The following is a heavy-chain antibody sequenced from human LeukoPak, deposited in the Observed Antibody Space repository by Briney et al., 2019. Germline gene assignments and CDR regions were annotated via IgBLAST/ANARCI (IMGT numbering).Heavy chain of an antibody. J-gene: IGHJ4*02. CDR2: INPNSGGT. CDR1: GYTFTGYY. Sequence: GASVKVSCKASGYTFTGYYMHWVRQAPGQGLEWMGWINPNSGGTNYAQKLQGRVTMTRDTSISTAYMELSRLRSDDTAVYYCARAARSSGWYVGYFDYWGQGTLVTVSS. CDR3: ARAARSSGWYVGYFDY. D-gene: IGHD6-19*01. V-gene: IGHV1-2*02.